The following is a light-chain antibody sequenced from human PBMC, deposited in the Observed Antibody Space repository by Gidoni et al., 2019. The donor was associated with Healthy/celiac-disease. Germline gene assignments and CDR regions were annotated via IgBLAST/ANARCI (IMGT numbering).Light chain of an antibody. V-gene: IGLV2-14*03. CDR1: SSDVGGYNY. J-gene: IGLJ1*01. Sequence: QSALTQPASVSGSPGPSTTISCPGTSSDVGGYNYVSWYQQHPGKAPKLMIYDVSNRPSGVSNRFSGSKSGNTASLTISGLQAEDEADYYCSSYTSSSTLSYVFGTGTKVTVL. CDR2: DVS. CDR3: SSYTSSSTLSYV.